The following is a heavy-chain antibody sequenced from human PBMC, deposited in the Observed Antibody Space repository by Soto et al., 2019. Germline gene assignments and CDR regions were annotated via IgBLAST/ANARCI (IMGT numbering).Heavy chain of an antibody. J-gene: IGHJ4*02. CDR1: GGSISSSSYY. CDR2: IYYSGST. D-gene: IGHD3-22*01. Sequence: KPSETLSLTCTVSGGSISSSSYYWGWIRQPPGKGLEWIGSIYYSGSTYYNPSLRSRVTISVDTSKNQFSLKLSSVNAADTAVYYCARLLGRSGYYWGQGTLVTVSS. V-gene: IGHV4-39*01. CDR3: ARLLGRSGYY.